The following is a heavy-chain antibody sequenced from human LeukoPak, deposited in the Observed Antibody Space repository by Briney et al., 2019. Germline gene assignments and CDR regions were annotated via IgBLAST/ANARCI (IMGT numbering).Heavy chain of an antibody. CDR3: ARDVYYYDSSGFDP. CDR1: GYIFRRYW. J-gene: IGHJ5*02. Sequence: PGGSLRLSCAASGYIFRRYWVSWVRQAPGKGLEWVANINEDGSQKNYVDSVKGRFTISRDNAKNSLYLQMNSLRAEDTAVYYCARDVYYYDSSGFDPWGQGTLVTVSS. D-gene: IGHD3-22*01. CDR2: INEDGSQK. V-gene: IGHV3-7*01.